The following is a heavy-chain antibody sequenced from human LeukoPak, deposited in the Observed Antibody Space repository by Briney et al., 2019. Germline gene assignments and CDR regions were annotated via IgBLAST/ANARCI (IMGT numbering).Heavy chain of an antibody. J-gene: IGHJ4*01. D-gene: IGHD4-17*01. V-gene: IGHV3-49*04. CDR3: TRSTTVPGAKYYFDF. CDR2: VRSKTFGGTT. CDR1: GFTFGDFA. Sequence: GGSLRLSCTASGFTFGDFAMAWVRQAPGKGLEWVALVRSKTFGGTTEYAASVKGRFSISRDDSKNIAYLQMSSLKTEDTAVYYCTRSTTVPGAKYYFDFWAQGTLVTVSS.